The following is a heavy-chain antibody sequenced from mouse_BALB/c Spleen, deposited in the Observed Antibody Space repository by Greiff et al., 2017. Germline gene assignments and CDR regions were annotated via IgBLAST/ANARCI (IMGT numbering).Heavy chain of an antibody. Sequence: EVQLQQSGAELVKPGASVKLSCTASGFNIKDTYMHWVKQRPEQGLEWIGRIDPANGNTKYDPKFQGKATITADTSSNTAYLQLSSLTSEDTAVYYCAREGFYYGYDVAMDYWGQGTSVTVSS. J-gene: IGHJ4*01. CDR1: GFNIKDTY. D-gene: IGHD2-2*01. CDR2: IDPANGNT. V-gene: IGHV14-3*02. CDR3: AREGFYYGYDVAMDY.